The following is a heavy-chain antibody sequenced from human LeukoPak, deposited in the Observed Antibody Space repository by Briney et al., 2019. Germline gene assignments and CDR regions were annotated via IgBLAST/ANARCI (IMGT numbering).Heavy chain of an antibody. Sequence: SGPALVKPTQTLTLTGTFSGFSLSTRGMCVSWIRQPPGKALEWPARIDWDDDKYYSTSLKTRLTISKDTSKNQVVLTMTNMDPVDTATYYCARPVAGTYAFDIWGQGTMVTVSS. D-gene: IGHD6-19*01. J-gene: IGHJ3*02. CDR1: GFSLSTRGMC. CDR3: ARPVAGTYAFDI. CDR2: IDWDDDK. V-gene: IGHV2-70*11.